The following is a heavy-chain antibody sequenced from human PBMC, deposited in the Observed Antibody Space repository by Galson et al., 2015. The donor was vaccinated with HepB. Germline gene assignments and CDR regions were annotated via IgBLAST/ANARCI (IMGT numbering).Heavy chain of an antibody. CDR1: GYTFTSYY. Sequence: SVKVSCKASGYTFTSYYMHWVRQAPGQGLEWMGIINPSGGSTSYAQKFQGRVTMTRDTSTSTVYMELSSLRSEDTAVYYCARDLRGIAVAGTSPYFQHWGQGTLVTVSS. J-gene: IGHJ1*01. D-gene: IGHD6-19*01. CDR2: INPSGGST. V-gene: IGHV1-46*03. CDR3: ARDLRGIAVAGTSPYFQH.